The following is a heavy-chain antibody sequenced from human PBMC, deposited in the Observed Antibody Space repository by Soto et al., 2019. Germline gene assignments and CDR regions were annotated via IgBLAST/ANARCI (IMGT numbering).Heavy chain of an antibody. CDR2: IYWDDDK. CDR1: GFSLSTSGVG. D-gene: IGHD3-22*01. CDR3: AHSSDYYESSGYYGVYFDL. J-gene: IGHJ2*01. Sequence: QITLKESGPTLVKPTQTLTLTCTFSGFSLSTSGVGVGWIRQPPGKALEWLALIYWDDDKRYSPSLKSRLTSTKDTSKIQVVLTMTNMDPVDTATYYCAHSSDYYESSGYYGVYFDLWGRVTLVTVSS. V-gene: IGHV2-5*02.